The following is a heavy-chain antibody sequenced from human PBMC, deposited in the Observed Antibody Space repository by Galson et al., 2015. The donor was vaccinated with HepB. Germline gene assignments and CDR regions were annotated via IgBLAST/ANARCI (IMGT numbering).Heavy chain of an antibody. J-gene: IGHJ4*02. CDR2: ITYDGSGK. CDR1: GFTFSHFG. Sequence: SLRLSCAASGFTFSHFGMHWVRQAPGKGLEWVAVITYDGSGKYYADSVKGRLTISRDNSKNTLYLQIDSLSAEDTAVYYCTDFEVNWGQGTLVTVSS. CDR3: TDFEVN. D-gene: IGHD2/OR15-2a*01. V-gene: IGHV3-30*04.